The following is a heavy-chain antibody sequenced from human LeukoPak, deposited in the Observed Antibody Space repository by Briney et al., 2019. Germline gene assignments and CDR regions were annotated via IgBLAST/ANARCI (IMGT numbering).Heavy chain of an antibody. CDR3: ARGGLRFLEWLPYWFDP. J-gene: IGHJ5*02. V-gene: IGHV4-34*01. CDR1: GGSFSGYY. D-gene: IGHD3-3*01. CDR2: INHSGST. Sequence: SETLSLTCAAYGGSFSGYYWSWIRQPPGKGLEWIGEINHSGSTNYNPSLKSRVTISVDTSKNQFSLKLSSVTAADTAVYYCARGGLRFLEWLPYWFDPWGQGTLVTVSS.